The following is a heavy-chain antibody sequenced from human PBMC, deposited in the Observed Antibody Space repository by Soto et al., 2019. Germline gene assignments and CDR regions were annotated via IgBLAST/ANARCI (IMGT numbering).Heavy chain of an antibody. CDR2: ISGTGGST. CDR3: VGYCRDGSCSGLGSFDI. CDR1: GFTFSDYT. Sequence: EVQLLESGGGLVQPGGSLRLSCAASGFTFSDYTISWVRQAPGKGLDWVSGISGTGGSTYYADSVRAYFSISRDNSKSTVYLQMNSLRAEDMAIYYCVGYCRDGSCSGLGSFDIWGQGTMVTVSS. J-gene: IGHJ3*02. V-gene: IGHV3-23*01. D-gene: IGHD2-15*01.